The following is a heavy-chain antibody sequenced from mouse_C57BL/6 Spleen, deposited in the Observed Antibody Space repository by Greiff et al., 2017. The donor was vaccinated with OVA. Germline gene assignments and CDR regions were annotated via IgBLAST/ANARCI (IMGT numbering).Heavy chain of an antibody. Sequence: VQLKESGGDLVKPGGSLKLSCAASGFTFSSYGMSWVRQTPDKRLEWVATISSGGSYTYYPDSVKGRFTISRDNAKNTLYLQMSSLKSEDTAMYYCARHGAGYDAFAYWGQGTLVTVSA. CDR3: ARHGAGYDAFAY. D-gene: IGHD2-2*01. J-gene: IGHJ3*01. V-gene: IGHV5-6*01. CDR1: GFTFSSYG. CDR2: ISSGGSYT.